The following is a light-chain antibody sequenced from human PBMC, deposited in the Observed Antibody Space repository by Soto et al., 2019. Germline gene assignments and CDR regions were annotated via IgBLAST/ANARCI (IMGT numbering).Light chain of an antibody. V-gene: IGKV3-11*01. CDR3: QQRSNWIT. J-gene: IGKJ5*01. CDR1: QSVSRY. Sequence: EIVLTQSPATVSLTPGERATLSCRASQSVSRYLACSQQKPCQVPRLLSYDASDRATGIMARLSGSGSVTDFTLTISSLEPEDFAVYYCQQRSNWITIGHGTGLDIK. CDR2: DAS.